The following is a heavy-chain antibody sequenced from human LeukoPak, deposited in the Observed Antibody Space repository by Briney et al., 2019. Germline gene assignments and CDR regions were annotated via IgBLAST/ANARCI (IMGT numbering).Heavy chain of an antibody. CDR2: ISYDGSNK. Sequence: GGSLRLSCAPSGFTFSSYAMHWVRQAPGKGLEWVAVISYDGSNKYYADSVKGRFTISRDNSKNTLYLQMNSLRAEDTAVYYCARGGLLWFGELSDFDYWGQGTLVTVSS. D-gene: IGHD3-10*01. CDR1: GFTFSSYA. J-gene: IGHJ4*02. V-gene: IGHV3-30*04. CDR3: ARGGLLWFGELSDFDY.